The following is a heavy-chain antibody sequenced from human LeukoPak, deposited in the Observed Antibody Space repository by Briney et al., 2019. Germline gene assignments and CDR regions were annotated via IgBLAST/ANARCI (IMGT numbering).Heavy chain of an antibody. CDR3: ARGYPSGAYYYYMDV. Sequence: ASVKVSCKASGYTFTGYYMHWVRQAPGQGLEWMGRINPNSGGTNYAQKFQGRVTMTRDTSISTAYMELSRLRSDDTAVYYCARGYPSGAYYYYMDVWGKGTTVTVSS. CDR2: INPNSGGT. D-gene: IGHD3-10*01. J-gene: IGHJ6*03. V-gene: IGHV1-2*06. CDR1: GYTFTGYY.